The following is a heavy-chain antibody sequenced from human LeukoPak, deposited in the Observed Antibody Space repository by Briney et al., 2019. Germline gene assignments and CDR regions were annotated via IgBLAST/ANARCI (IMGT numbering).Heavy chain of an antibody. D-gene: IGHD2-8*01. Sequence: GGSLRLSCAASGFSVSSNYMSWVRQAPGGGLEWVSLIYSAGDTFYSDSVKGRFTISRDSSKNTLYLQMNSLRTEDTAIYYCARDSNPFPNYFDFWGQGTLVTVSS. CDR2: IYSAGDT. CDR1: GFSVSSNY. CDR3: ARDSNPFPNYFDF. J-gene: IGHJ4*02. V-gene: IGHV3-53*01.